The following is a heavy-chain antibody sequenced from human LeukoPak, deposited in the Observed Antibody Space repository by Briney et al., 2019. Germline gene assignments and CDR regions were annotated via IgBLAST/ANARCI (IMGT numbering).Heavy chain of an antibody. CDR3: ARGPSATTRYDY. D-gene: IGHD4-17*01. Sequence: PSETLSLTCAVYGGSFSGYYWSWIRQPPGKGLEWIGEINHSGSTNYNPSLKCRVTISVDTSKNQFSLKLSSVTAADTAVYYCARGPSATTRYDYWGQGTLVTVSS. CDR2: INHSGST. J-gene: IGHJ4*02. V-gene: IGHV4-34*01. CDR1: GGSFSGYY.